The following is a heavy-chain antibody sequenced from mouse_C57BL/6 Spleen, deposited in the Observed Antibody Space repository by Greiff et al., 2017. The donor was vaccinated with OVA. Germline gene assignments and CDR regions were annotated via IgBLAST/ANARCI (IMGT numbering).Heavy chain of an antibody. J-gene: IGHJ3*01. D-gene: IGHD2-4*01. CDR1: GYTFTSYW. CDR2: IDPSDSYT. Sequence: VQLQQPGAELVKPGASVKLSCKASGYTFTSYWMQWVKQRPGQGLEWIGEIDPSDSYTNYNQKFKGKATLTVDTSSSTAYMQLSSLTSEDSAVYYCARGELRRFAYWGQGTLVTVSA. CDR3: ARGELRRFAY. V-gene: IGHV1-50*01.